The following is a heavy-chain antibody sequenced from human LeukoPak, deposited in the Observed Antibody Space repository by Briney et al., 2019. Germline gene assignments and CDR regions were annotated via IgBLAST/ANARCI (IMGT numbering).Heavy chain of an antibody. CDR3: VRALGFDQ. Sequence: GVSVRFSCAASGFTSSDYYMSWIRQGQGKGLEWVSYISGSGSTIDYADSVKGRFTISRDNAKDSLELHMLSLRAEDTAVYYCVRALGFDQWGEGPVVSVSS. D-gene: IGHD1-26*01. J-gene: IGHJ4*02. V-gene: IGHV3-11*04. CDR2: ISGSGSTI. CDR1: GFTSSDYY.